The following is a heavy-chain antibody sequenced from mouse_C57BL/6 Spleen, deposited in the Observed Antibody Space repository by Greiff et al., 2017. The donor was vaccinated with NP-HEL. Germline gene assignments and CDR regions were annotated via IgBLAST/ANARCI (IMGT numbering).Heavy chain of an antibody. V-gene: IGHV5-17*01. CDR1: GFTFSDYG. CDR2: ISSGSSTI. J-gene: IGHJ3*01. CDR3: ARPEKTYYSNSFAY. Sequence: EVQGVESGGGLVKPGGSLKLSCAASGFTFSDYGMHWVRQAPEKGLEWVAYISSGSSTIYYADTVKGRFTISRDNAKNTLFLQMTSLRSEDTAMYYCARPEKTYYSNSFAYWGQGTLVTVSA. D-gene: IGHD2-5*01.